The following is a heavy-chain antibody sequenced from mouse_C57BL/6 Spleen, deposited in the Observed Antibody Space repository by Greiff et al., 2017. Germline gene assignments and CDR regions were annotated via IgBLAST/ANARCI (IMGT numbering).Heavy chain of an antibody. CDR1: GYTFTSYW. D-gene: IGHD1-1*01. Sequence: QVQLKQPGAELVRPGSSVKLSCKASGYTFTSYWMHWVKQRPIQGLEWIGNIDPSDSDTHYNQKFKDKATVTVDKSSSTAYMQLSSLTSEDSAVYSCARHGSSTFYAMDYWGQGTSVTVSS. CDR3: ARHGSSTFYAMDY. V-gene: IGHV1-52*01. CDR2: IDPSDSDT. J-gene: IGHJ4*01.